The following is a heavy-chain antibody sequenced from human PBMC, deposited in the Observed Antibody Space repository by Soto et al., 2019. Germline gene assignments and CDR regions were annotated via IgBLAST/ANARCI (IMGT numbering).Heavy chain of an antibody. D-gene: IGHD3-10*01. Sequence: SETLSLTCTVTGSSISSYYWSWIRQPPGKGLEWIGYINYSGSTNYNPSLMSRVTISVDTSKNQFSLKLSSVTAADTVVYYCARAPRGNYGYPSYFDYWGQGTQVTVS. CDR1: GSSISSYY. CDR3: ARAPRGNYGYPSYFDY. J-gene: IGHJ4*02. CDR2: INYSGST. V-gene: IGHV4-59*01.